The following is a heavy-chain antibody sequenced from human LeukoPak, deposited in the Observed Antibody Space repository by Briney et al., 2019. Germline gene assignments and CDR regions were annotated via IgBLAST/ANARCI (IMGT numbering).Heavy chain of an antibody. D-gene: IGHD5-18*01. CDR3: ARVLGGYSYGYPPGY. J-gene: IGHJ4*02. CDR2: ISSSSSYI. V-gene: IGHV3-21*01. CDR1: AFTFSRHS. Sequence: PGGSLRLSCAASAFTFSRHSMNWVRQAPGKGLEWVSSISSSSSYIYYADSVKGRFTISRDNAKNSLYLQMNSLGAEDTAVYYCARVLGGYSYGYPPGYWGQGTLVTVSS.